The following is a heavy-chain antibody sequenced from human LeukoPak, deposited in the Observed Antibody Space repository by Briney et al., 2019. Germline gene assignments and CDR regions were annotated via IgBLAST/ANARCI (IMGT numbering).Heavy chain of an antibody. V-gene: IGHV1-18*01. CDR1: GYTFTSYG. CDR2: ISAYNGNT. D-gene: IGHD3-3*01. CDR3: ARGNYDLITHMDV. J-gene: IGHJ6*02. Sequence: GASVKVSCKACGYTFTSYGISWVRQAPGEALEWMGWISAYNGNTNYAQKLQGRVTMTTDTSTSTAYMELRSLRSDDTAVYYCARGNYDLITHMDVWGQGTTVTVSS.